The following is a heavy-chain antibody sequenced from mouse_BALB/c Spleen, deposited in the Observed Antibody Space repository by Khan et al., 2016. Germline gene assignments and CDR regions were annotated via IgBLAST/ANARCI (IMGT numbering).Heavy chain of an antibody. D-gene: IGHD1-1*01. CDR1: GYTFTSYF. CDR3: ARPYFYGSSYFAG. V-gene: IGHV1S81*02. CDR2: IVPSNGRS. Sequence: QVQLQQPGAELVKPGASVKLSCKASGYTFTSYFIHWVKQRPGQGLEWIGEIVPSNGRSNYNENFKNKATLTVDKSSSTAYMQLSSLTSEDSAIYYCARPYFYGSSYFAGCGAGTAVTVSS. J-gene: IGHJ1*01.